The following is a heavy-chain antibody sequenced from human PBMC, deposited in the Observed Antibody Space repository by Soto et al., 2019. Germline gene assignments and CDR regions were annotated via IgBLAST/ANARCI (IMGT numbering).Heavy chain of an antibody. V-gene: IGHV4-59*11. CDR2: IYYSGST. D-gene: IGHD3-10*01. CDR1: GGSINSHY. J-gene: IGHJ6*02. CDR3: ARDSVSVVRGVYYYYYGMDV. Sequence: SETLSLTCSVSGGSINSHYWSWIRQPPGQGLEWIGYIYYSGSTNYNPSLKSRVTISVDTSKNQFSLRLSSVTAADTAVYYCARDSVSVVRGVYYYYYGMDVWGQGTTVTVS.